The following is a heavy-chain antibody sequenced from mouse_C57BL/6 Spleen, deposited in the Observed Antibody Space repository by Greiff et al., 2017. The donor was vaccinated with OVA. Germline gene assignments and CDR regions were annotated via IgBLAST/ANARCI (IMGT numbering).Heavy chain of an antibody. CDR3: ARSDIYYYGSSGHWYFDV. D-gene: IGHD1-1*01. J-gene: IGHJ1*03. CDR2: INPSNGGT. CDR1: GYTFTSYW. V-gene: IGHV1-53*01. Sequence: QVQLQQPGTELVKPGASVKLSCKASGYTFTSYWMHWVKQRPGQGLEWIGNINPSNGGTNYNEKFKSKATLTVDKSSSTAYMQLSSLTSEDSAVYYGARSDIYYYGSSGHWYFDVWGTGTTVTVSS.